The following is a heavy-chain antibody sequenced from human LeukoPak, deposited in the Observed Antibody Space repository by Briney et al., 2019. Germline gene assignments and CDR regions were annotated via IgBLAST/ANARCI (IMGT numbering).Heavy chain of an antibody. CDR1: GGSISSGSYY. CDR3: ARESPVTIFGVAVEPFDY. V-gene: IGHV4-61*02. D-gene: IGHD3-3*01. Sequence: PSQTLSLTCTVSGGSISSGSYYWSWIRQPAGKGLEWIGRIYTSGSTNYNPYLKSRVTISVDTSNNQFSLKLSSVTAADTAVYYCARESPVTIFGVAVEPFDYWGQGTLVTVSS. CDR2: IYTSGST. J-gene: IGHJ4*02.